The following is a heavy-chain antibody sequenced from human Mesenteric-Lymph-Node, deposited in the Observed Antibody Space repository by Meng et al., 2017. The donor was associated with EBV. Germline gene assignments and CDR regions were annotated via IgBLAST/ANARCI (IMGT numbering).Heavy chain of an antibody. CDR3: ARSGSSAWIDY. CDR1: GDSVSSNSAA. Sequence: QVQLQHSGPGLLKPPXTLPLTCATSGDSVSSNSAAWNWIMQAPSRGLEWLGRTNYRSKWYNGYAVSVKSRITINPDTSKNQFSLQLNSVTPEDAAMYYCARSGSSAWIDYWSQGTLVTVSS. V-gene: IGHV6-1*01. D-gene: IGHD6-19*01. CDR2: TNYRSKWYN. J-gene: IGHJ4*02.